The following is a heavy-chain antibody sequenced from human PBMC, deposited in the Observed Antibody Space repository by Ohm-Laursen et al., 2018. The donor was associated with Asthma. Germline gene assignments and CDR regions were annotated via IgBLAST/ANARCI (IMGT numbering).Heavy chain of an antibody. V-gene: IGHV3-30-3*01. CDR1: GFTFSNFA. Sequence: SLRLSCTASGFTFSNFAMHWVRQAPGKGLEWVSIITSDGSWTSYADSVKGRFTISRDNSKNTLYLQMNSLRAEDTAVYYCANTRYYDSSGYPENFDFWGQGTLVTVSS. CDR2: ITSDGSWT. D-gene: IGHD3-22*01. J-gene: IGHJ4*02. CDR3: ANTRYYDSSGYPENFDF.